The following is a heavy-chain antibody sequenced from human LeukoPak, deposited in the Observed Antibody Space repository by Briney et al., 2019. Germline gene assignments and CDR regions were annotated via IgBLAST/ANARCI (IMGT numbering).Heavy chain of an antibody. D-gene: IGHD3-22*01. CDR3: ASGHYDSSGYYYPFDY. CDR1: GGSIGYYY. J-gene: IGHJ4*02. Sequence: SETLSLTCTVSGGSIGYYYWSWIRQPPGKGLEWIGYIYYSGSTNYNPSLKSRVTISVDTSKNQVSLRLSSVTAADTAVYYCASGHYDSSGYYYPFDYWGQGTLVTVSS. V-gene: IGHV4-59*08. CDR2: IYYSGST.